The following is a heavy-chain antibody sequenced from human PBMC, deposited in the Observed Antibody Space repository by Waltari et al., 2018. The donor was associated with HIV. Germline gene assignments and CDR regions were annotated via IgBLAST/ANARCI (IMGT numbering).Heavy chain of an antibody. V-gene: IGHV4-61*02. CDR2: MYVSGNT. Sequence: QVQLQESGPRLVKPSDTPSLSCTVSGDSISSGSYYWSWIRQPAGEGLEWVGRMYVSGNTNYSPSLKSRVTMSVDTSTNKFSLKVTSGTASDTAIYYCARATWAKTKAGWDRYFDKWDPGILVTVSS. CDR1: GDSISSGSYY. D-gene: IGHD3-9*01. J-gene: IGHJ4*02. CDR3: ARATWAKTKAGWDRYFDK.